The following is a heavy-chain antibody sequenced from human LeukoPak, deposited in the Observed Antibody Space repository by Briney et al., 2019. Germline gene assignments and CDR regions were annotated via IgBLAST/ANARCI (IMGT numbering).Heavy chain of an antibody. J-gene: IGHJ6*02. D-gene: IGHD3-16*02. V-gene: IGHV4-4*07. CDR3: ARDSSFPYYYYGMDV. CDR1: GGSISSYY. Sequence: SETLSLTCTVSGGSISSYYWSWIRQPAGKGLEWIGRIYTSGSINYNPSLKSRVTMSVDTSKNQFSLKLSSVTAADTAVYYCARDSSFPYYYYGMDVWGQGTTVTVSS. CDR2: IYTSGSI.